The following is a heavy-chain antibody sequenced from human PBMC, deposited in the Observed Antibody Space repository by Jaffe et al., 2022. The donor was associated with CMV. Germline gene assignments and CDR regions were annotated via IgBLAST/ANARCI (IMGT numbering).Heavy chain of an antibody. D-gene: IGHD2-15*01. J-gene: IGHJ4*02. CDR1: GGSISSSSYY. Sequence: QLQLQESGPGLVKPSETLSLTCTVSGGSISSSSYYWGWIRQPPGKGLEWIGSIYYSGSTYYNPSLKSRVTISVDTSKNQFSLKLSSVTAADTAVYYCARHLVVVADPALLPYSFDYWGQGTLVTVSS. CDR3: ARHLVVVADPALLPYSFDY. CDR2: IYYSGST. V-gene: IGHV4-39*01.